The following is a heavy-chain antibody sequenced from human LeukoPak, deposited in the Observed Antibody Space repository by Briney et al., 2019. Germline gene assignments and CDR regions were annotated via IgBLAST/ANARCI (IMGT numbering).Heavy chain of an antibody. CDR2: INHSGST. J-gene: IGHJ4*02. D-gene: IGHD5-18*01. CDR3: ARKRGYSYGFPSYYFDY. CDR1: GGSFSGYY. Sequence: PSETLSLTCAVYGGSFSGYYWSWIRQPPGKGLEWIEEINHSGSTNYNPSLKSRVTISVDTSKNQFSLKLSSVTAADTAVYYCARKRGYSYGFPSYYFDYWGQGTLVTVSS. V-gene: IGHV4-34*01.